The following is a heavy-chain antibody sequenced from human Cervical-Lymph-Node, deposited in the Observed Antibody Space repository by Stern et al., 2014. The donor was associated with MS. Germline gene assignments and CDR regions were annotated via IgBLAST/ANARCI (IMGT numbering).Heavy chain of an antibody. CDR3: ARDGNGYFDY. D-gene: IGHD1-1*01. CDR1: GGSVSSGSYY. CDR2: IYYSGST. V-gene: IGHV4-61*01. J-gene: IGHJ4*02. Sequence: VQLVQSGPGLVKPSETLSLTCTVSGGSVSSGSYYWSWIRQPPGKGLEWIGYIYYSGSTNYNPSLKSRVTISVDTSKNQFSLKLSSVTAADTAVYYCARDGNGYFDYWGQGTLVTVSS.